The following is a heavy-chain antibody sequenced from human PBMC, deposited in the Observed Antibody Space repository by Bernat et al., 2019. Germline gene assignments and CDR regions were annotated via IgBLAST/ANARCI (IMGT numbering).Heavy chain of an antibody. CDR1: GITISSYG. CDR2: ISYDASKR. V-gene: IGHV3-30*18. Sequence: QVQLVESGGGAVQPGTSLTLSCAASGITISSYGMHWVRQAPGKGLEWVAVISYDASKRYYADSVKGRFTISRDNSRNTLYLQMSSLRAEDTAVYYCVKEGQTWLQLWLMLASWGQGTSVIVSS. D-gene: IGHD5-18*01. CDR3: VKEGQTWLQLWLMLAS. J-gene: IGHJ4*02.